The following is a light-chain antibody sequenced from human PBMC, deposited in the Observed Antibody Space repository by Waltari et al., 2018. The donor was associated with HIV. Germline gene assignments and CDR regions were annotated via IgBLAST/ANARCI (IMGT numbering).Light chain of an antibody. Sequence: QSVLTQPPSVSAAPGQKVTISCSEASSKIGNLYVSWYQQLPGTAPKLLIYDNNKRPSGIPDRFSGSKSGTTATRGITGLQTGDEADYYCGRWDSSLSGHWVFGGGTKLTVL. CDR3: GRWDSSLSGHWV. CDR1: SSKIGNLY. CDR2: DNN. J-gene: IGLJ3*02. V-gene: IGLV1-51*01.